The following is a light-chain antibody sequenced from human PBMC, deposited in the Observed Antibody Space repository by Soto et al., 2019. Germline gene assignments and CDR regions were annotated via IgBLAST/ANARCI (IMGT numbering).Light chain of an antibody. CDR2: KVS. Sequence: DVVLTQSPLSLPVTLGQPASISCRSSRSLVHRDGIFSLNWLQQRPGHSPRRLIYKVSNRDSGVPDRFSGSGSGTDFTLEISRVEAEDVGVYYCMQCAHWPYTFGQGTKLEIK. V-gene: IGKV2-30*02. CDR3: MQCAHWPYT. CDR1: RSLVHRDGIFS. J-gene: IGKJ2*01.